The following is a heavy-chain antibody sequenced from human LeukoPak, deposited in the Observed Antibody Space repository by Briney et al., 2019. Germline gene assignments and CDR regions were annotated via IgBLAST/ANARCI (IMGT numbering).Heavy chain of an antibody. J-gene: IGHJ5*02. Sequence: GGSLRLSCAASGFTCSTYNMNWVRQGPGKGLEGGSSTSGSSSYIYYADSGKGRFSISRANAKPSLYLQMNNLRAEDTAVYYCARDLSFGAPYNWFDPWGQGTLVTVSS. CDR3: ARDLSFGAPYNWFDP. V-gene: IGHV3-21*01. CDR2: TSGSSSYI. D-gene: IGHD3-10*01. CDR1: GFTCSTYN.